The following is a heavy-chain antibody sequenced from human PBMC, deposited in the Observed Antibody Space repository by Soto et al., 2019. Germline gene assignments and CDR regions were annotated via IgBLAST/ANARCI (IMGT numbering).Heavy chain of an antibody. CDR3: ARDPYYDSSGYYYPYPEYFQH. D-gene: IGHD3-22*01. V-gene: IGHV3-21*01. J-gene: IGHJ1*01. Sequence: PGGSLRLSCAASGFTFSSYSMNWVRQAPGKGLEWVSSISSSSSYIYYADSVKGRFTISRDNAKNSLYLQMNSLRAEDTAVYYCARDPYYDSSGYYYPYPEYFQHWGQGTLVTVSS. CDR2: ISSSSSYI. CDR1: GFTFSSYS.